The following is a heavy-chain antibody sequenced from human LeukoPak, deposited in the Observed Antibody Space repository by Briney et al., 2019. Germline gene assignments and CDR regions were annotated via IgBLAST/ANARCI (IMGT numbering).Heavy chain of an antibody. V-gene: IGHV1-3*01. J-gene: IGHJ4*02. Sequence: ASVKVSCKASGYTFTSYAIHWVRQAPGQRLEWMGWINAGNGNTKYSQKFQGRVTITRDTSASTDYMELSSLRSEDTAIYYCARGRHATYFDQWGQGTLVTASS. CDR1: GYTFTSYA. CDR3: ARGRHATYFDQ. CDR2: INAGNGNT.